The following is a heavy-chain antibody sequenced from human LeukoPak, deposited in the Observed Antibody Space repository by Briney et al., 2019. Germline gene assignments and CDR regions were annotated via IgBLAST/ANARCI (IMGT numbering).Heavy chain of an antibody. D-gene: IGHD6-19*01. CDR2: ISYDGSNK. V-gene: IGHV3-30-3*01. Sequence: PGGSLRLSCAASGFTFSSYAMHWVRQAPGKGLEWVAVISYDGSNKYYADSVKGRFTISRDNSKNTLYLQMNSLRAEDTAVYYCARDTSARIAVAGTLGYWGQGTLVTVSS. CDR1: GFTFSSYA. J-gene: IGHJ4*02. CDR3: ARDTSARIAVAGTLGY.